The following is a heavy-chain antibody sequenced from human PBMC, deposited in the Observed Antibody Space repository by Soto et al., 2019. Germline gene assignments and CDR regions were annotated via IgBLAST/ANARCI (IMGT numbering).Heavy chain of an antibody. CDR1: GGTFSSYA. V-gene: IGHV1-69*13. CDR2: IIPIFGTA. CDR3: ARGLIAGNSGGEYFDY. Sequence: GASVKVSCKASGGTFSSYAISWVRQAPGQGLEWMGGIIPIFGTANYAQKFQGRVTITADESTSTAYMELSSLRSEDTAVYYCARGLIAGNSGGEYFDYWGQGTLVTVSS. D-gene: IGHD6-13*01. J-gene: IGHJ4*02.